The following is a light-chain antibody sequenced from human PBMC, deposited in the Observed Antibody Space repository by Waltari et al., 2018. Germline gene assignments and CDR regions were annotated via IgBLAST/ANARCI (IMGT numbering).Light chain of an antibody. V-gene: IGKV3-20*01. J-gene: IGKJ1*01. CDR3: QHYVRTWA. CDR2: GAS. Sequence: EIVLTQSPGTLSLSPGESATLSRRASQSVGSNYLAWYQQRPGQAPWLLIYGASSRATGIPDRFSGSGSGTDFTLSISRLEPEDFAVYYCQHYVRTWAFGQGTKVEIK. CDR1: QSVGSNY.